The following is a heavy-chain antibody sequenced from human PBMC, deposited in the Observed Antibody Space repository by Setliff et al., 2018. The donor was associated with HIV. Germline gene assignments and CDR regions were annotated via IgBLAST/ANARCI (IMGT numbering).Heavy chain of an antibody. V-gene: IGHV4-59*02. CDR3: APGEGVASTYYHD. CDR2: IHHTGST. D-gene: IGHD3-3*01. J-gene: IGHJ4*01. Sequence: NLRETLSLTCTVSDDSVSTFYWNWIRQPPGKGLEWIGFIHHTGSTVSNPSLKSRVTILMDLSRNQLSLHLASVTTADTAVYFCAPGEGVASTYYHDWGQGTQVTVSS. CDR1: DDSVSTFY.